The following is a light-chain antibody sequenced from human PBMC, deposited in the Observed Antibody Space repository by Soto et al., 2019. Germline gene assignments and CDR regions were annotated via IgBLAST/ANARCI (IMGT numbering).Light chain of an antibody. CDR3: QQYGSSPPIT. CDR1: QSVSSSY. J-gene: IGKJ5*01. CDR2: GAS. Sequence: EIVLTQSPDTLSLSPGERATLSCRASQSVSSSYLAWYQQKPGQAPRLLIYGASSRATGIPDRFSGSGSGTDFTLTISRLEPEDFAVYYCQQYGSSPPITFGQGTRLAIK. V-gene: IGKV3-20*01.